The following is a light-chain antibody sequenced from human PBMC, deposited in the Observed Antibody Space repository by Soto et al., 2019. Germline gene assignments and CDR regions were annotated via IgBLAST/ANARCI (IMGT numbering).Light chain of an antibody. CDR3: QQYNNWPRT. J-gene: IGKJ1*01. Sequence: IVLTQSPCSLSLSPGERATLSCGASQSVTSNYLAWYQQKPGQAPRLLLFGASIRDTGIPDRFSGSGSGTDFTLTISSLQSEDFAVYYCQQYNNWPRTFGQGTKVDIK. CDR1: QSVTSN. V-gene: IGKV3D-15*01. CDR2: GAS.